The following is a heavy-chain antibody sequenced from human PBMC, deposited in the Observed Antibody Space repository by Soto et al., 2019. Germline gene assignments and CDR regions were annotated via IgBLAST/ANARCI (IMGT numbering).Heavy chain of an antibody. CDR2: IYYSGST. Sequence: PSETLSLTCTVSGGPISSYYWSWIRQPPGKGLESIGYIYYSGSTNYNPSLKSRVTISVDTSKNQFSLKLSSVTAADTAVYYCARRYGYSFDYWGQGTLVTVS. J-gene: IGHJ4*02. CDR1: GGPISSYY. D-gene: IGHD1-1*01. V-gene: IGHV4-59*08. CDR3: ARRYGYSFDY.